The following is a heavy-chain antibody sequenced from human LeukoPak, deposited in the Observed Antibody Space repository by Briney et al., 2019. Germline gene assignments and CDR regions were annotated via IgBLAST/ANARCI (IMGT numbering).Heavy chain of an antibody. Sequence: PSETLSLTCTVSGSSVRSYYLNWIRQPPRKTLEWIGYVYYSGRTNYNPSLTLKSRLTISIDTSKNQFSLKLTSVTAADTAVYYCARGSIAAPGDFDYWGQGTLVTVSS. J-gene: IGHJ4*02. CDR1: GSSVRSYY. D-gene: IGHD6-13*01. V-gene: IGHV4-59*02. CDR3: ARGSIAAPGDFDY. CDR2: VYYSGRT.